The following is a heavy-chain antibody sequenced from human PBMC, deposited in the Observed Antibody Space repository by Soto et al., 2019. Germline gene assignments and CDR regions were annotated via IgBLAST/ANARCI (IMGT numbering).Heavy chain of an antibody. CDR2: ISAYNGNT. J-gene: IGHJ4*02. Sequence: QVQLVQSGAEVKKPGASVKVSCKASGYTFTSYGISWVRQAPGQGLEWMGWISAYNGNTNYAQKLQGKVTMTTDTATSKAYLELRSLRSDATAVYSCARAGVYSSSSVPSPADDYWGQGTLVTFSS. V-gene: IGHV1-18*01. CDR3: ARAGVYSSSSVPSPADDY. D-gene: IGHD6-6*01. CDR1: GYTFTSYG.